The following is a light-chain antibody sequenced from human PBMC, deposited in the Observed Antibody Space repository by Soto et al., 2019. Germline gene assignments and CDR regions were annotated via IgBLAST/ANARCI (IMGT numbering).Light chain of an antibody. CDR3: QQSYSTLPYT. CDR1: QSISSY. Sequence: DIQMTQSPSSLSASVGDRVTITCRASQSISSYLNWYQQKPGKAPKLLIYAASSLQSGVPSRFSGSGSGTDFTLTIGSLQPEDFATYYCQQSYSTLPYTFGHGTKVDIK. V-gene: IGKV1-39*01. CDR2: AAS. J-gene: IGKJ2*01.